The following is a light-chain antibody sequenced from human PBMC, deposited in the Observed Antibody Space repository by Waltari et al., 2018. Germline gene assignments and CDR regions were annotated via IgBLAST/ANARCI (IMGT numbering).Light chain of an antibody. CDR2: GSS. Sequence: DIVLTQSPATLSVSPGESVSLSCRASQDITYNWAWYQQKPGQAPGLLIFGSSTRAPGVPARFSGSGSGTDFTLTISTLQSEDFAVYSCQQYNDWPPAYTFGQGTKLEIK. V-gene: IGKV3-15*01. CDR1: QDITYN. CDR3: QQYNDWPPAYT. J-gene: IGKJ2*01.